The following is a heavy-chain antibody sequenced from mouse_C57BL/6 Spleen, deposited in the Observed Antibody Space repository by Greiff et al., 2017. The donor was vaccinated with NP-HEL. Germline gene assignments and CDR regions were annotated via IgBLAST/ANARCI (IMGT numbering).Heavy chain of an antibody. CDR1: GYTFTDYY. V-gene: IGHV1-26*01. Sequence: EVQLQQSGPELVKPGASVKISCKASGYTFTDYYMNWVKQSHGKSLEWIGDINPNNGGTSYNQKFKGKATLTVDKSSSTAYMELRRLTSEDSAVYYCASYFDVWGTRTTVTVSS. CDR2: INPNNGGT. CDR3: ASYFDV. J-gene: IGHJ1*03.